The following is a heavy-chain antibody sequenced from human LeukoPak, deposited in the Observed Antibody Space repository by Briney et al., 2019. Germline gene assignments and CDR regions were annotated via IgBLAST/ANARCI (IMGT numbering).Heavy chain of an antibody. V-gene: IGHV3-11*01. Sequence: LSLTCTVSGGSISSYYWSWIRQPPGKGLEWVSYINHNGEMIYYADSVKGRFTISRDTAKKTLYLQMNSLRDDDTALYYCVRDNDWAFHYWGQGTLVTVSS. CDR1: GGSISSYY. J-gene: IGHJ4*02. D-gene: IGHD3-9*01. CDR2: INHNGEMI. CDR3: VRDNDWAFHY.